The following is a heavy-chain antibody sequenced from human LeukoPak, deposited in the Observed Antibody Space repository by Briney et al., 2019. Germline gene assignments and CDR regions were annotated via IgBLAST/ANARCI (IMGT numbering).Heavy chain of an antibody. Sequence: GGSLRLSCAASGFTFSSYWMSWVRQAPGKGLEWVANIKQDGSEKYYVDSVKGRFTISRDNAKNSLYLQMNSLRAEDTAVYYCARGGKYQLLNNRPFDYWGQGTLVTVSS. J-gene: IGHJ4*02. CDR1: GFTFSSYW. CDR3: ARGGKYQLLNNRPFDY. V-gene: IGHV3-7*01. D-gene: IGHD2-2*01. CDR2: IKQDGSEK.